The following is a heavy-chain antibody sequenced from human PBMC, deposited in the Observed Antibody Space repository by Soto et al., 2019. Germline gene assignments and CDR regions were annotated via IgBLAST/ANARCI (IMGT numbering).Heavy chain of an antibody. CDR1: GFTFSSYG. D-gene: IGHD5-12*01. J-gene: IGHJ6*02. CDR2: ISYDGSNK. Sequence: QVQLVESGGGVVQPGRSLRLSCAASGFTFSSYGMHWVRQAPGKGLEWVAVISYDGSNKYYADSVKGRFTISRDNSKNTLYLQRNSLRDEDTAVYYCAKGRVATISKYYYYGMDVWGQGTTVTDSS. CDR3: AKGRVATISKYYYYGMDV. V-gene: IGHV3-30*18.